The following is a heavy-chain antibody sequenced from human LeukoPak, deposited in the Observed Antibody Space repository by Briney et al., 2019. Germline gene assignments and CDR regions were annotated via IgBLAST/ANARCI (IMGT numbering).Heavy chain of an antibody. CDR3: ARARAAALGNYGMGV. CDR1: GGSISSYY. D-gene: IGHD6-13*01. V-gene: IGHV4-59*08. Sequence: SETLSLTCTVSGGSISSYYWSWIRQPPGKGLEWIGYIYYSGSTNYNPSLKSRVTISVDTSKNQFSLKLSSVTAADTAVYYCARARAAALGNYGMGVWGQGTTVTVSS. J-gene: IGHJ6*02. CDR2: IYYSGST.